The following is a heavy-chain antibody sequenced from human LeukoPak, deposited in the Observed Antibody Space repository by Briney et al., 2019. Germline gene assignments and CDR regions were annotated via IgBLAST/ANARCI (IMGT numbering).Heavy chain of an antibody. Sequence: ASVKVSCKASGGTFSSYAISWVRQAPGQGLEWMGGIIPIFGTANYAQKFQGRVTITADESTSTAYMELSSLRSDDTAVYYCARGTKRYFDWLTHWGQGTLVTVSS. CDR1: GGTFSSYA. CDR3: ARGTKRYFDWLTH. J-gene: IGHJ4*02. D-gene: IGHD3-9*01. CDR2: IIPIFGTA. V-gene: IGHV1-69*13.